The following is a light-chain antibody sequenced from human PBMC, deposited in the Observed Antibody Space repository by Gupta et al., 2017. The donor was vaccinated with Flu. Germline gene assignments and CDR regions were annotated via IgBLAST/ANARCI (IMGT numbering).Light chain of an antibody. V-gene: IGLV1-47*01. CDR1: SSNIGSWD. CDR3: AAWDNNLSGVA. J-gene: IGLJ2*01. CDR2: GNN. Sequence: QSVLTQPPSASGTPGQRVTISCSGSSSNIGSWDVYWYQQVPGTAPKLLIYGNNQRPSGVPDRFSGSKPGTSASLDISGLRSEDEADYYCAAWDNNLSGVAFGGGTKLTVL.